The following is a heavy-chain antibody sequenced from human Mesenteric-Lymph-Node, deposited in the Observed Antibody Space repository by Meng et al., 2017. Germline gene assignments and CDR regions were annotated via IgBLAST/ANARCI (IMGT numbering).Heavy chain of an antibody. CDR2: IIPIFGTA. CDR3: ARGGVSYQLLTRLPY. CDR1: GGTFSSYA. D-gene: IGHD3-10*01. V-gene: IGHV1-69*06. Sequence: SVKVSCKASGGTFSSYAISWVRQAPGQGLEWMGGIIPIFGTANYAQKFQGRVTITADKSTSTAYMEMSSLKSEDTAMYYCARGGVSYQLLTRLPYWGQGTLVTVSS. J-gene: IGHJ4*02.